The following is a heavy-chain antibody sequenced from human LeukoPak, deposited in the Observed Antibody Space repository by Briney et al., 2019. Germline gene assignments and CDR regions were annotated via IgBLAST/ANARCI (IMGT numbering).Heavy chain of an antibody. J-gene: IGHJ4*02. CDR2: ISYDGSNK. Sequence: GGSLRLTCAASGVTISSSAMHRVGQPPAKGLEWVAGISYDGSNKYYADSVKGRFTISRDNSKNTLYLQMNSLRAEDTAVYYCARDRFWSGYSLEYFDYWGQGTLVTVSS. CDR3: ARDRFWSGYSLEYFDY. D-gene: IGHD3-3*01. V-gene: IGHV3-30-3*01. CDR1: GVTISSSA.